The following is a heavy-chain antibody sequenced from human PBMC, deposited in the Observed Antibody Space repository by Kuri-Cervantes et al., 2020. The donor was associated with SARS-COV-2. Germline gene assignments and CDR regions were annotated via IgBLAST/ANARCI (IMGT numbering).Heavy chain of an antibody. CDR3: ARVSGSSWPSVLHYGMDV. Sequence: GESLKISCAASGFTFSSYAMSWVRQAPGKGLEWVAVISYDGSNKYYAASVKGRFTISRDNSKNTLYLQMNSLRAEDTAVYYCARVSGSSWPSVLHYGMDVWGQGTTVTVSS. CDR1: GFTFSSYA. J-gene: IGHJ6*02. V-gene: IGHV3-30-3*01. D-gene: IGHD6-13*01. CDR2: ISYDGSNK.